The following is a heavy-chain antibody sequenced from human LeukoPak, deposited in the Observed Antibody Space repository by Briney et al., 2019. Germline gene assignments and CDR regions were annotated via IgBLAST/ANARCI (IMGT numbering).Heavy chain of an antibody. Sequence: WGALTLSCAGSGLTGSSIYMSRLRQAAGMGLKWVAVVYSGGSTYYADSVKGRFTISRDNSKNTLYLHMNSLRAEDTAVYYCARVWFGELNFDYWGQGTLVTVSS. CDR3: ARVWFGELNFDY. J-gene: IGHJ4*02. CDR1: GLTGSSIY. V-gene: IGHV3-66*01. D-gene: IGHD3-10*01. CDR2: VYSGGST.